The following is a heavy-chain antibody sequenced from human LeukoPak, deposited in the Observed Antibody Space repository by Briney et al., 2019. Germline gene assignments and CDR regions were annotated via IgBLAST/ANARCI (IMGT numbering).Heavy chain of an antibody. D-gene: IGHD3-9*01. CDR3: ARDIWGILTGYYTPGLVDY. CDR2: ISAYNGNT. V-gene: IGHV1-18*01. Sequence: ASVKVSCKASGYTFTSYGISWVRQAPGQGLEWMGWISAYNGNTNYAQKLQGRDTMTTDTSTSTAYMELRSLRSDDTAVYYCARDIWGILTGYYTPGLVDYWGQGTLVTVSS. J-gene: IGHJ4*02. CDR1: GYTFTSYG.